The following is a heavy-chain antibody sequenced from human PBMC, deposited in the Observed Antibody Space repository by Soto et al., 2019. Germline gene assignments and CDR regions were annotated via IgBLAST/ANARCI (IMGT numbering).Heavy chain of an antibody. D-gene: IGHD3-10*01. V-gene: IGHV5-51*01. CDR2: IYPGDSDT. CDR1: GYTFSTYW. Sequence: PGESLKISCKGSGYTFSTYWIAWVRQVPGKGLEWMGIIYPGDSDTKYSPAFQGQVTISADKSIITAYLQWTSLEASDTAMYYCARKFAPEFFDSWGQGTLVTVSS. J-gene: IGHJ4*02. CDR3: ARKFAPEFFDS.